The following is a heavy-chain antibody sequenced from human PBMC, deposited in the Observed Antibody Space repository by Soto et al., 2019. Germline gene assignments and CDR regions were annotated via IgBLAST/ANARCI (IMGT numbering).Heavy chain of an antibody. V-gene: IGHV3-30-3*01. J-gene: IGHJ6*02. Sequence: QVQLVESGGGVVQPGRSLRLSCAASGFTFSSYAMHWVRQAPGKGLEWVAVISYDGSNKYYADSVKGRLTISRDNSKNTLYLQMNSLRAEDTAVYYCASTPSSSWPDYYYYGMDVWGQGTTVTVSS. D-gene: IGHD6-13*01. CDR1: GFTFSSYA. CDR2: ISYDGSNK. CDR3: ASTPSSSWPDYYYYGMDV.